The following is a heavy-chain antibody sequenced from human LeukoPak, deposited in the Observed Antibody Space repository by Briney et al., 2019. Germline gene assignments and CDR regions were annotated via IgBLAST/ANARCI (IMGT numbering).Heavy chain of an antibody. CDR3: ARDGLNVT. J-gene: IGHJ4*02. CDR1: GGSISSYY. Sequence: SETLSLTCTVSGGSISSYYWSWIRQPPGKGLEWIGYVYHSGSAYYNPSLKSRVTISVDTSKNQFSLKLSSVTAADTAVYYCARDGLNVTWGQGTLVTVSS. D-gene: IGHD2-21*02. CDR2: VYHSGSA. V-gene: IGHV4-59*12.